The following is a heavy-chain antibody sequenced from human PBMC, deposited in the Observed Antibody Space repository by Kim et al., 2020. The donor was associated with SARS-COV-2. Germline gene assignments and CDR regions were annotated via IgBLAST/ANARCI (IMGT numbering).Heavy chain of an antibody. V-gene: IGHV3-7*01. CDR2: IKQDGSEK. Sequence: GGSLRLSCAASGFTFSSYWMSWVRQAPGKGLEWVANIKQDGSEKNYVDSVKGRFTISRDNAKNSLYLQMNSLRAEDTAVYYCARDSFIWFGELLEGYFDYWGQGTLVTVSS. D-gene: IGHD3-10*01. CDR3: ARDSFIWFGELLEGYFDY. J-gene: IGHJ4*02. CDR1: GFTFSSYW.